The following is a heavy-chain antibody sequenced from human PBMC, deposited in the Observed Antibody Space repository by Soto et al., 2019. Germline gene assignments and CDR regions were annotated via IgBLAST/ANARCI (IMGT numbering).Heavy chain of an antibody. V-gene: IGHV3-66*01. Sequence: EVQLVESGGGLVQPGGSLRLSCAASGFTVSSSNMRWVRQAPGKGLEWVSLIYSGGSTYYADSVKGRFTISRDNSKNTLFLQMNSVRADDTAMYYCARESSSGNSYFDCWGRGTLVAVSS. CDR3: ARESSSGNSYFDC. J-gene: IGHJ4*02. CDR1: GFTVSSSN. D-gene: IGHD1-26*01. CDR2: IYSGGST.